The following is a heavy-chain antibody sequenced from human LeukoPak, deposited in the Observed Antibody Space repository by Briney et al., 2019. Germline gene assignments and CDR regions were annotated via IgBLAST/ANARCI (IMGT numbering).Heavy chain of an antibody. Sequence: PGGSLRLSCAASGFTFSDYYMSWIRQAPGKGLEWVSYISSSGSTIYYADSVKGRFTISRDNAKNSLYLQMNSLRAEDTAVYYCARVGDYYDSSGYKDLGAFDIWGQGTMVTVSS. CDR3: ARVGDYYDSSGYKDLGAFDI. J-gene: IGHJ3*02. D-gene: IGHD3-22*01. CDR1: GFTFSDYY. V-gene: IGHV3-11*04. CDR2: ISSSGSTI.